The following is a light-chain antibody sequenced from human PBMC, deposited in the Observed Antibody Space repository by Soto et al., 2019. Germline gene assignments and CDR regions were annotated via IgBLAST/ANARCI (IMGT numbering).Light chain of an antibody. CDR1: SSDVGGYNY. J-gene: IGLJ1*01. CDR2: DVS. CDR3: SSYTSSSTEV. V-gene: IGLV2-14*01. Sequence: QSALTQPASVYGSPGQSITISCNGTSSDVGGYNYVSWYQQHPGKAPKLMIYDVSNRPSGVSNRFSGSKSGNTASLTISGLQAEDEADYYCSSYTSSSTEVFGTGTKVTVL.